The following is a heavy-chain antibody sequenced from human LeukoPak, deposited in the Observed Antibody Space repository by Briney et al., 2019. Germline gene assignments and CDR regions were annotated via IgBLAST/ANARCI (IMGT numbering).Heavy chain of an antibody. D-gene: IGHD3-22*01. CDR1: GFTFSSYA. V-gene: IGHV3-23*01. J-gene: IGHJ4*02. CDR3: AKVTKYYYDSSGYENY. CDR2: ISGSGGST. Sequence: GGSLRLSCAASGFTFSSYAMSWVRQAPGKGLEWVSAISGSGGSTYYADSVKGRFTISRDNSKNTLYLQMNSLRAEDTAVYYCAKVTKYYYDSSGYENYWGQGTLVTVSS.